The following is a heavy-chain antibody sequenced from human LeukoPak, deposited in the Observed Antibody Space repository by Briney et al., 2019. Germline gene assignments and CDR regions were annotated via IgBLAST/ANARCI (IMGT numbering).Heavy chain of an antibody. V-gene: IGHV4-30-4*01. D-gene: IGHD3-22*01. J-gene: IGHJ4*02. Sequence: SETLSLTCAVSGGSISSGDYYWSWIRQPPGKGLEWIGYIYYSGSTYYNPSLKSRLTMSVDTSNNLFSLKLSSVTAADTAVYYCARTDSSGYYGAYWGQGTLVTVSS. CDR2: IYYSGST. CDR3: ARTDSSGYYGAY. CDR1: GGSISSGDYY.